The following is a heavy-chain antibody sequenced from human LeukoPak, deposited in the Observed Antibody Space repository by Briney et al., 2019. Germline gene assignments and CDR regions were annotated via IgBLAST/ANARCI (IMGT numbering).Heavy chain of an antibody. D-gene: IGHD2-8*02. CDR2: IKQDGSEK. CDR1: GFTFSNAW. V-gene: IGHV3-7*01. CDR3: ARDVPTGGCDY. Sequence: GGSLRLSCAASGFTFSNAWMSWVRQAPGKGLEWVANIKQDGSEKYYVDSVKGRFTISRDNAKNSLYLQMNSLRAEDTAVYYCARDVPTGGCDYWGQGTLVTVSS. J-gene: IGHJ4*02.